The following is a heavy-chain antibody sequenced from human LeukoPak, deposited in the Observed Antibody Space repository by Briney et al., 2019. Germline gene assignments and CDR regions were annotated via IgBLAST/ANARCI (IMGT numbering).Heavy chain of an antibody. CDR3: ARDSYGSDY. D-gene: IGHD3-10*01. CDR2: ISYDESNE. CDR1: GFIFSTYA. J-gene: IGHJ4*02. Sequence: GGSLTLSCAASGFIFSTYAMHWVRQAPGKGLDWVAVISYDESNEYYADSVKGRFTISRDNSKNTLYLQMNSLRAEDSAVYYCARDSYGSDYWGQGTLVTVSS. V-gene: IGHV3-30-3*01.